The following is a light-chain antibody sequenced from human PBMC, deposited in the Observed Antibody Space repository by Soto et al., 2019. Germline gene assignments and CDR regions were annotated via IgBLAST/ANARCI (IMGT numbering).Light chain of an antibody. Sequence: EIVLTQSPDTLSLSPGERATLSCRASQSVSSSYLAWYQQKPGQAPRLLIFGASSRATGIPDRFSGSGFGTDFTLTISRLEPEDFAVYYCQQYGSSLWTFGPGTKV. CDR1: QSVSSSY. J-gene: IGKJ1*01. V-gene: IGKV3-20*01. CDR3: QQYGSSLWT. CDR2: GAS.